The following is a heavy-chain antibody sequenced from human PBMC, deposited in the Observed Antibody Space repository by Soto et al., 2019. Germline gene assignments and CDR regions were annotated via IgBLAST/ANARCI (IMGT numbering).Heavy chain of an antibody. CDR2: ISSNGGST. Sequence: GGSLRLSCASSGFTFSSYGMHWVRQAPGKGLEYVTAISSNGGSTYYGNSVKGRFTISRDNSKNTLYLQMGSLRAEDMAVYYCARVVVAATLYGDYYYYMDVWGKGTTVTVSS. J-gene: IGHJ6*03. D-gene: IGHD2-15*01. V-gene: IGHV3-64*01. CDR1: GFTFSSYG. CDR3: ARVVVAATLYGDYYYYMDV.